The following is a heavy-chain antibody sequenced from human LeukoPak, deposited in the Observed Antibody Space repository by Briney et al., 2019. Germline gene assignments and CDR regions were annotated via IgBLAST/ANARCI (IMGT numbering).Heavy chain of an antibody. J-gene: IGHJ4*02. CDR1: GFTFSSYG. Sequence: GRSLRLSGAASGFTFSSYGMHWVRQAPGKGLEWVAVISYDGSNKYYADSVKGRFTISRDNSKNTLYLQMNSLRAEDTAVYYCAKEALSYYYTSHSEPYYFDYWGQGTLVTVSS. D-gene: IGHD3-22*01. V-gene: IGHV3-30*18. CDR3: AKEALSYYYTSHSEPYYFDY. CDR2: ISYDGSNK.